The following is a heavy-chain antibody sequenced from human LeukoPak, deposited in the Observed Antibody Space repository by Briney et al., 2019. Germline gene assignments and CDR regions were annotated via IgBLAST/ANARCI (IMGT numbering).Heavy chain of an antibody. V-gene: IGHV4-39*01. J-gene: IGHJ4*02. CDR3: ARHRGYYGSGSKVDY. Sequence: SETLSLPCTVSGGSISSSNHYWGWIRQPPGKGLEWIGSIYYSGSTYHNPSLKSRVTISVDTSKNQFSLKLSSVAAADTAVYYCARHRGYYGSGSKVDYWGQGTLVTVSS. CDR2: IYYSGST. CDR1: GGSISSSNHY. D-gene: IGHD3-10*01.